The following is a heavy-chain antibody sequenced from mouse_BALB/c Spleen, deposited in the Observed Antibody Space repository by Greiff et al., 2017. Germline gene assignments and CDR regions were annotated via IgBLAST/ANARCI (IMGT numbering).Heavy chain of an antibody. V-gene: IGHV1S29*02. D-gene: IGHD2-4*01. CDR1: GYTFTDYN. CDR2: IYPYNGGT. Sequence: EVQLQQSGPELVKPGASVKISCKASGYTFTDYNMHWVKQSHGKSLEWIGYIYPYNGGTGYNQKFKSKATLTVDNSSSTAYMELRSLTSEDSAVYYCATSIYYDYDLWAYWGQGTLVTVSA. J-gene: IGHJ3*01. CDR3: ATSIYYDYDLWAY.